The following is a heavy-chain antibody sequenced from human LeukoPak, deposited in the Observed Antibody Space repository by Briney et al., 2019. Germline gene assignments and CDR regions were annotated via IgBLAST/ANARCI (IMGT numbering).Heavy chain of an antibody. J-gene: IGHJ3*02. CDR2: ISWDGGST. D-gene: IGHD3-9*01. CDR1: GFSLDDYS. V-gene: IGHV3-9*01. CDR3: IKDMGFDLLKDAFDI. Sequence: GGSLRLSCACSGFSLDDYSMHWVRQAPGKGLEGVSSISWDGGSTAYADSVKGRFTISRDNAKNFLYLQMNSLGPEDTALYYCIKDMGFDLLKDAFDIWGQGTMVTVSS.